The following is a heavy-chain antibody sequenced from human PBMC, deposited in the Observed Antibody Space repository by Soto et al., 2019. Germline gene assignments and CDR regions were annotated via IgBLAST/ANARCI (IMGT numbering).Heavy chain of an antibody. D-gene: IGHD5-18*01. V-gene: IGHV4-59*01. J-gene: IGHJ4*02. Sequence: SETLSLICTVSGASISSYFWSWIRQPPGKGLEWVAYVSYSGSPHYNPSLQSRVTVSVDTSKSQFSLEVTSLTAADTAVYYCARGGPVQLWAFDYWGQGSLVTVSS. CDR3: ARGGPVQLWAFDY. CDR2: VSYSGSP. CDR1: GASISSYF.